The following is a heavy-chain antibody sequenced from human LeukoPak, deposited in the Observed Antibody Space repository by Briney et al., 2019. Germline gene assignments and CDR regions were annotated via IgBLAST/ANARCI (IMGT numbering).Heavy chain of an antibody. CDR1: GYTFTSYY. Sequence: ASVKVSCKASGYTFTSYYMHWVRQAPGQGLEWMGIINPSGGSTSYAQKFQGRVTMTRDTSTSTVYMELSSLRSEDTAVYYCARVDTIYSSSSGWDFDYWGQGTLVTVSS. CDR2: INPSGGST. V-gene: IGHV1-46*01. J-gene: IGHJ4*02. D-gene: IGHD6-6*01. CDR3: ARVDTIYSSSSGWDFDY.